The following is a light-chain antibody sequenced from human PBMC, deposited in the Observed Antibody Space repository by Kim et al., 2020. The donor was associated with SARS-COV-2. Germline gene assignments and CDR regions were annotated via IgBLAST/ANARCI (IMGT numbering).Light chain of an antibody. CDR2: DVS. J-gene: IGLJ3*02. CDR1: TIDLGTYRY. CDR3: CSDAGSLHRL. Sequence: GQSVTSSCTGTTIDLGTYRYVSWYQQHPGKAPKLMISDVSKRPSGVPDRFSGSKSGNTASLTISGIQPDDEADYYCCSDAGSLHRLFGRGTQLTVL. V-gene: IGLV2-11*03.